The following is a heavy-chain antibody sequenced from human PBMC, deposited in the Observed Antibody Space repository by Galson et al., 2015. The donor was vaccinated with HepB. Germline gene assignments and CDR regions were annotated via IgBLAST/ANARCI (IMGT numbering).Heavy chain of an antibody. CDR2: ISYDGSNK. V-gene: IGHV3-30-3*01. CDR3: ARVRGSGWYMVGIGMDV. D-gene: IGHD6-19*01. J-gene: IGHJ6*02. CDR1: GFTFSSYA. Sequence: SLRLSCAASGFTFSSYAMHWVRQAPGKGLEWVAVISYDGSNKYYADSVKGRFTISRDNSKNTLYLQMNSLRAEDTAVYYCARVRGSGWYMVGIGMDVWGQGTTVTVSS.